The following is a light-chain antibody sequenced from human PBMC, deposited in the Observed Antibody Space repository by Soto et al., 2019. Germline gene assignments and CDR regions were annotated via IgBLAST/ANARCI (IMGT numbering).Light chain of an antibody. J-gene: IGKJ4*02. CDR1: QDSSDY. CDR3: QQLKSYPRS. V-gene: IGKV1-9*01. CDR2: PAS. Sequence: PSFLSASVNYRVTLTCRPRQDSSDYIVWYQQKPAKAPKPLISPASTLQRGGASRFSGSGSETAFPLTISSLQPEDFATYYCQQLKSYPRSFGGGTKVDIK.